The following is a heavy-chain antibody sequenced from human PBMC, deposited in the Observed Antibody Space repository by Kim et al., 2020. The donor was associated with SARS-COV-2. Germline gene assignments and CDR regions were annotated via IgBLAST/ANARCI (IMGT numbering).Heavy chain of an antibody. D-gene: IGHD3-10*01. Sequence: GSVKGRFTISRDNSKNTLYLQMNSLRAEDTAVYYCAKEGYYGSGSFPDYWGQGTLVTVSS. CDR3: AKEGYYGSGSFPDY. J-gene: IGHJ4*02. V-gene: IGHV3-30*02.